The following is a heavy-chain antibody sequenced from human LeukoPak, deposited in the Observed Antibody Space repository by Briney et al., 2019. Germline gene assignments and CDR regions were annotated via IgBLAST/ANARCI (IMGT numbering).Heavy chain of an antibody. Sequence: PSETLSLTCAVYGGSFSGYYWSWIRQPPGKGLEWIGEINHSGSTNYNPSLKSRVTISVDTSKNQFSLNLQSVTPEDTAVYYCARNLIPEQLVVNFWGQGTLVTVSS. CDR2: INHSGST. CDR3: ARNLIPEQLVVNF. CDR1: GGSFSGYY. V-gene: IGHV4-34*01. J-gene: IGHJ4*02. D-gene: IGHD6-13*01.